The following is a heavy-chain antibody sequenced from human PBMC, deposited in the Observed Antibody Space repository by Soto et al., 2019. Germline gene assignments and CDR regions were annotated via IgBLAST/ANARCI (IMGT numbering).Heavy chain of an antibody. CDR1: GFTFSSYA. CDR2: ISGSGGST. CDR3: AKDLGASSGTIFGVDKYFQH. Sequence: GSLRLSCAASGFTFSSYAMSWVRQAQGKGLEWVSAISGSGGSTYYADSVKGRFTISRDNSKNTLYLQMNSLRAEDTAVYYCAKDLGASSGTIFGVDKYFQHWGQGTLVTVSS. V-gene: IGHV3-23*01. D-gene: IGHD3-3*01. J-gene: IGHJ1*01.